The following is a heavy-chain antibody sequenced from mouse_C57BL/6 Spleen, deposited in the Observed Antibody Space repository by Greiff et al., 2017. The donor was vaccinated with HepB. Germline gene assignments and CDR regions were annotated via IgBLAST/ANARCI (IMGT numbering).Heavy chain of an antibody. CDR3: ARDYYGSSDYAMDY. D-gene: IGHD1-1*01. Sequence: EVQVVESGPVLVKPGASVKMSCKASGYTFTDYYMNWVKQSHGKSLEWIGVINPYNGGTSYNQKFKGKATLTVDKSSSTAYMELNSLTSEDSAVYYCARDYYGSSDYAMDYWGQGTSVTVSS. CDR2: INPYNGGT. J-gene: IGHJ4*01. V-gene: IGHV1-19*01. CDR1: GYTFTDYY.